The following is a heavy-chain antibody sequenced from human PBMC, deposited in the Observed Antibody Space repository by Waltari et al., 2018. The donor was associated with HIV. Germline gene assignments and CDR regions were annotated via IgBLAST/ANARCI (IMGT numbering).Heavy chain of an antibody. CDR1: GGSISSGSYY. V-gene: IGHV4-61*02. CDR3: ARDERYYDSSGYVNWFDP. Sequence: QVQLQESGPGLVKPSQTLSLTCTVSGGSISSGSYYWSWIRQPAGKGLEWIGRIYTSGSTNSNPALKSRVTISVDTSKNQFSLKLSSVTAADTALYYCARDERYYDSSGYVNWFDPWGQGTLVTVSS. D-gene: IGHD3-22*01. J-gene: IGHJ5*02. CDR2: IYTSGST.